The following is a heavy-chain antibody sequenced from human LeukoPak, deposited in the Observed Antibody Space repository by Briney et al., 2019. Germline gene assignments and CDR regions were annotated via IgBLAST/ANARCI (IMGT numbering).Heavy chain of an antibody. CDR1: GGSISSGDYY. CDR2: IYYSGST. CDR3: ARGLYYDILTGLLEGWFDP. V-gene: IGHV4-30-4*01. D-gene: IGHD3-9*01. J-gene: IGHJ5*02. Sequence: SQTLSLTCTVSGGSISSGDYYWSWIRQPPGKGLEWIGYIYYSGSTYYNPSLKSRVTISVDTSKNQFSLKLSSVTAADTAVYYCARGLYYDILTGLLEGWFDPWGQGTLVTVSS.